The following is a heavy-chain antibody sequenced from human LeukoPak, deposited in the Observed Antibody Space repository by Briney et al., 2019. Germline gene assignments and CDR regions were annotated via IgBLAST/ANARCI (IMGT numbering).Heavy chain of an antibody. CDR2: INPNSGGT. D-gene: IGHD3-10*01. Sequence: ASVKVSCKASGYTFTGYYMHWVRQAPGQGLEWMGRINPNSGGTNYAQKFQGRVTMTRDTSISTAYMELSRLRSDDTAVYYCAREYGSGTYYNLDYWGRGTLVTVSS. J-gene: IGHJ4*02. CDR1: GYTFTGYY. V-gene: IGHV1-2*02. CDR3: AREYGSGTYYNLDY.